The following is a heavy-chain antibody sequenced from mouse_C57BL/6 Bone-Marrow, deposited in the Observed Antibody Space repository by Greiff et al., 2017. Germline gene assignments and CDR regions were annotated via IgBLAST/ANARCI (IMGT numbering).Heavy chain of an antibody. CDR1: GYTFTSYW. CDR3: ARRVWGYFDY. V-gene: IGHV1-52*01. J-gene: IGHJ2*01. Sequence: VQLQQPGAELVRPGSSVKLSCKASGYTFTSYWMHWVKQRPIQGLEWIGNIDPSDSETNYNQKFKDKATLTVDKSSSTAYMQLSSLTSEDSAVYYCARRVWGYFDYWGQGTTLTVSS. CDR2: IDPSDSET.